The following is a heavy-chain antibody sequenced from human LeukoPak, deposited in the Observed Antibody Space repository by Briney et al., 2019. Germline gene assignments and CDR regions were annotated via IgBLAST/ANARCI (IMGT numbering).Heavy chain of an antibody. D-gene: IGHD6-13*01. CDR1: GFTFSSYS. Sequence: GGSLRLSGAASGFTFSSYSMTWVRQAPGKGLDWVSSISSSSSYIYYADSVKGRFTISRDNAKNSLYLQMNSLRAEDTAVYYCARVGAAAGTGDYWGQGTLVTVSS. J-gene: IGHJ4*02. CDR3: ARVGAAAGTGDY. V-gene: IGHV3-21*01. CDR2: ISSSSSYI.